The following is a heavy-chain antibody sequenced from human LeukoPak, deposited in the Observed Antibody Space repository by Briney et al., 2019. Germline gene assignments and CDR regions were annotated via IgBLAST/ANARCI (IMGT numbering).Heavy chain of an antibody. Sequence: ASVKVSCKASGYTFTSYDINWVRQATGQGLEWMGWMNPNSGNTGYAQKFQGRVTMTRNTSISTAYMELSRLRSDDTAVYYCARIHYDILTGDDAFDIWGQGTMVTVSS. D-gene: IGHD3-9*01. J-gene: IGHJ3*02. V-gene: IGHV1-8*02. CDR2: MNPNSGNT. CDR1: GYTFTSYD. CDR3: ARIHYDILTGDDAFDI.